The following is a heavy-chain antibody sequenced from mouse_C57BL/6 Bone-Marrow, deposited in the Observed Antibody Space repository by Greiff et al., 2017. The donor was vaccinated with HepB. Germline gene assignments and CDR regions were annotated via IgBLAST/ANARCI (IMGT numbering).Heavy chain of an antibody. V-gene: IGHV5-12*01. CDR2: ISNGGGST. CDR3: ARHYYGSSYDAMDY. J-gene: IGHJ4*01. CDR1: GFTFSDYY. D-gene: IGHD1-1*01. Sequence: EVQGVESGGGLVQPGGSLKLSCAASGFTFSDYYMYWVRQTPEKRLEWVAYISNGGGSTYYPDTVKGRFTISRDNAKNTLYLQMGRLKSEDTAMYYCARHYYGSSYDAMDYWGQGTSVTVSS.